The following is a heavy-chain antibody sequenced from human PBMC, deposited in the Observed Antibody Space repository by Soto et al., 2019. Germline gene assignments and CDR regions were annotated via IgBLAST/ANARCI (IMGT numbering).Heavy chain of an antibody. CDR1: GFTFSNFA. V-gene: IGHV3-23*01. Sequence: GGSLRLSCVVSGFTFSNFAMSWVRQAPGKGLEWVSTLTGSSGVTYYADSVKGRFAISRDNSRNTLSLQMNSLTAGDTAVYYCAKGGATYGLLTHDYWGQGTRVTVSS. CDR3: AKGGATYGLLTHDY. D-gene: IGHD3-9*01. J-gene: IGHJ4*02. CDR2: LTGSSGVT.